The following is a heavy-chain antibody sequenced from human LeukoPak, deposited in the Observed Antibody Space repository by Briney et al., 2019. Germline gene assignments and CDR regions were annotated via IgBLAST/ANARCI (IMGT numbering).Heavy chain of an antibody. D-gene: IGHD1-26*01. CDR1: GFTFSSYA. Sequence: GGSLRLSCAASGFTFSSYATHWIRQAPGKGLEYVSAITSNGDKTYYGNSVKGRFTISRDNSKNTLYLQMGSLRIEDMAVYYCARGGATTLFDYWGQGTLVTVSS. V-gene: IGHV3-64*01. CDR2: ITSNGDKT. CDR3: ARGGATTLFDY. J-gene: IGHJ4*02.